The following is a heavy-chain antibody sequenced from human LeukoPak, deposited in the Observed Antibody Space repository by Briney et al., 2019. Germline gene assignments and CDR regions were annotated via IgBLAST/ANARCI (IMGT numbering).Heavy chain of an antibody. Sequence: PSETPSLTCTVSGGSISSSSYYWGWIRQPPGKGLEWIGSIYYSGSTYYNPSLKSRVTISVDTSKNQFSLKLSSVTAADTAVYYCARDYPTTSLSHYYYYYYMDVWGKGTTVTVSS. V-gene: IGHV4-39*07. CDR2: IYYSGST. D-gene: IGHD4-17*01. CDR1: GGSISSSSYY. CDR3: ARDYPTTSLSHYYYYYYMDV. J-gene: IGHJ6*03.